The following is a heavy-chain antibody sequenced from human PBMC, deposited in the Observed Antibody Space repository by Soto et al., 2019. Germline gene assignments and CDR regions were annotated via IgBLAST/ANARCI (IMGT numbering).Heavy chain of an antibody. CDR2: IYYSGST. J-gene: IGHJ6*03. D-gene: IGHD3-9*01. Sequence: SETLSLTCTVSGGSISSYYLSWIRQPPGKGLEWIGYIYYSGSTNYNPSLKSRVTISVDTSKNQFSLKLSSVTAADTAVYYCARCATYYDILTGYYYYYYMDVWGKGTTVTVSS. V-gene: IGHV4-59*01. CDR3: ARCATYYDILTGYYYYYYMDV. CDR1: GGSISSYY.